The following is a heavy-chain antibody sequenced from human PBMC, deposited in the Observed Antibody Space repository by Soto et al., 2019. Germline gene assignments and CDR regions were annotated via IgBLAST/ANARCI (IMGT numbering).Heavy chain of an antibody. V-gene: IGHV1-8*01. Sequence: GASVKVSCKASGYTFTSYDINWVRQATGQGLEWMGWMNPNSGNTGYAQKFQGRVTMTRNTSISTAYMELSSLRSEDTAVYYCARADVLLWFGNHTSIDTWGQGTLVTVX. CDR3: ARADVLLWFGNHTSIDT. CDR1: GYTFTSYD. CDR2: MNPNSGNT. D-gene: IGHD3-10*01. J-gene: IGHJ5*02.